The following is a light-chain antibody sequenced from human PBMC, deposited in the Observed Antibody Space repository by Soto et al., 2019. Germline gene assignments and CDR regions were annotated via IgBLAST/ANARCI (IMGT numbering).Light chain of an antibody. CDR2: DAS. CDR3: HQRNNWEWT. CDR1: QSVSYS. J-gene: IGKJ1*01. V-gene: IGKV3-11*01. Sequence: ELVLTQSPATLSLSPGERAALTCRASQSVSYSLAWYQQKPGQAPRLLIYDASNRATGIPARFSGSGSGTDFTLTISSLEPEDFAVYYCHQRNNWEWTFGQGTKLEIK.